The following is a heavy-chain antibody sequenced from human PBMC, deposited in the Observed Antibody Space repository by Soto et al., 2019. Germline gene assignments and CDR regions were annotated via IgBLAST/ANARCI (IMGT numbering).Heavy chain of an antibody. D-gene: IGHD3-10*01. CDR2: IYPDYSDI. CDR1: GYXFAIYW. J-gene: IGHJ4*02. CDR3: ARQYGSGSFDY. Sequence: LXEXLKISCKRSGYXFAIYWVGWVRQMPGKGLELMGIIYPDYSDIRYSPSFQGKVTVSADKSISTAYLQGSSLKASDTAIYYCARQYGSGSFDYWGQGTLGTVS. V-gene: IGHV5-51*01.